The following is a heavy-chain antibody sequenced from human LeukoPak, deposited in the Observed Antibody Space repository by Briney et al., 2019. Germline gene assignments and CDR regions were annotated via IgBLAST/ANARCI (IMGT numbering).Heavy chain of an antibody. CDR2: IYYSGST. CDR3: ARVAIYGSGSSPALDP. V-gene: IGHV4-30-4*01. J-gene: IGHJ5*02. Sequence: SETLSLTCTVSGGSISSGDYYWSWIRQPPGKGLEWIGYIYYSGSTYYNPSLKSRVTISVDTSKNQFSLKLSSVTAVDTAVYYCARVAIYGSGSSPALDPWGQGTLVTVSS. D-gene: IGHD3-10*01. CDR1: GGSISSGDYY.